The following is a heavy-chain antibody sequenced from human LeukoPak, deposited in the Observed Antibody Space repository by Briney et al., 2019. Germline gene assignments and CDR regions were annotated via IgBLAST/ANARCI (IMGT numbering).Heavy chain of an antibody. Sequence: PSETLSLTCTVSGGSISSSSYYWGWIRQPPGNGLEWIGSIYYSGSTYYNPSLKSRVTISVDTSKNQFSLKLNSVSATDTAVYYCARDRGFGESYPGMTYFDYWGQGTLVTVSS. CDR3: ARDRGFGESYPGMTYFDY. D-gene: IGHD3-10*01. V-gene: IGHV4-39*02. CDR2: IYYSGST. CDR1: GGSISSSSYY. J-gene: IGHJ4*02.